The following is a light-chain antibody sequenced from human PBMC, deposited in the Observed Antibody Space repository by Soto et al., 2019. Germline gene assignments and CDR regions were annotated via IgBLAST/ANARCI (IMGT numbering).Light chain of an antibody. Sequence: EIVLTQSPATLSLSPGERATLSCGASQSVSSSYLAWYQQKPGLAPRLLIYDASSRATGIPDRFSGSGSGTDSTLTISRLEPEDFAVYYCQPYGSSPYTFGQETKLEIK. V-gene: IGKV3D-20*01. CDR2: DAS. J-gene: IGKJ2*01. CDR1: QSVSSSY. CDR3: QPYGSSPYT.